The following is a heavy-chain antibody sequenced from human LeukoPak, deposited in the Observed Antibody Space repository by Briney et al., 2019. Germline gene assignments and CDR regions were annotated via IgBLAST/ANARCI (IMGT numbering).Heavy chain of an antibody. CDR1: GYTFTGYY. Sequence: ASVKVSCKASGYTFTGYYMHWVRQAPGQGLEWMGWINSNSGGTNYAQKFQGGVTMTRDTSISTVYMELSRLRSDDTAVYYCARAGTVMVSFDYWGQGTLVTVSS. V-gene: IGHV1-2*02. D-gene: IGHD2-8*01. CDR2: INSNSGGT. CDR3: ARAGTVMVSFDY. J-gene: IGHJ4*02.